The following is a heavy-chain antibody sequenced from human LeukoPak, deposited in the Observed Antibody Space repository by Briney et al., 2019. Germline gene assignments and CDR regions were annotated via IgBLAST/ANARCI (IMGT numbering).Heavy chain of an antibody. CDR1: IFPDSRNY. CDR3: VGNDPSDY. Sequence: GGSLRLSCSASIFPDSRNYKRLVRQAPGKGLEWVSIIYSGDGTNYADSVKGRFTISRDNSKNTLYLQMNSLRAEDTAVYYCVGNDPSDYWGQGGLVTVSS. J-gene: IGHJ4*02. V-gene: IGHV3-66*01. CDR2: IYSGDGT.